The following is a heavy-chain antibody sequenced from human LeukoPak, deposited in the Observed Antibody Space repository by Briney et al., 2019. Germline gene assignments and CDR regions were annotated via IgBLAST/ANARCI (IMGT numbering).Heavy chain of an antibody. Sequence: GGSLRLSCAASGFTFSSYAMSWVLQAPGKGLKWVSAISGSGGSTYSADSVKGRFTISRDNSKNTLYLQMNSLRAEGTAVYYCAKDRGSSWLNWFDPWGQGTLVTVSS. CDR3: AKDRGSSWLNWFDP. J-gene: IGHJ5*02. CDR2: ISGSGGST. D-gene: IGHD6-13*01. CDR1: GFTFSSYA. V-gene: IGHV3-23*01.